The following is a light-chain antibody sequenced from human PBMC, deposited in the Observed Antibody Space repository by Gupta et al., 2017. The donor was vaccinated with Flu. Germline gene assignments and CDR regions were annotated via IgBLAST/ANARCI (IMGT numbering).Light chain of an antibody. Sequence: EIVLTQSPDTLSLSPGERATLSCRASQSINSGYLAWYQQKPGQAPRLLIYGASGRATDIPDRFSGSGSGTDFTLTISRLEPEDFAVYYCQQYGSSPRITFGQGTRLEIK. J-gene: IGKJ5*01. CDR1: QSINSGY. CDR3: QQYGSSPRIT. CDR2: GAS. V-gene: IGKV3-20*01.